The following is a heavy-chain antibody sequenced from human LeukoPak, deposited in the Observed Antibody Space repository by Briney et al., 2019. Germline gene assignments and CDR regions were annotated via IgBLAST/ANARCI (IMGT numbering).Heavy chain of an antibody. Sequence: GGSLRLSCAASGFIFSSYWMSWVRQAPGKGLEWVANIKQDGGEKYYVDSVKGRFTISRDNAKESLYMQMNSLRAEDTAVYYCAKDHSLGYCGGDCFYYFDYWGQGTLVTVSS. J-gene: IGHJ4*02. V-gene: IGHV3-7*03. CDR3: AKDHSLGYCGGDCFYYFDY. D-gene: IGHD2-21*02. CDR1: GFIFSSYW. CDR2: IKQDGGEK.